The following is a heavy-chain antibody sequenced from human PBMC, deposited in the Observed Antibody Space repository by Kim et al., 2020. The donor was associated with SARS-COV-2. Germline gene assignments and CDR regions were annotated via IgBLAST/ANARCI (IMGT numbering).Heavy chain of an antibody. CDR1: GFTFDDYA. D-gene: IGHD5-18*01. CDR2: ISWNSGSI. J-gene: IGHJ4*02. Sequence: GGSLRLSCAASGFTFDDYAMHWVRQAPGKGLEWVSGISWNSGSIGYADSVKGRFTISRDNAKNSLYLQMNSLRAEDTALYYCAKDIWDTAMADGGFDYWGQGTLVTVSS. CDR3: AKDIWDTAMADGGFDY. V-gene: IGHV3-9*01.